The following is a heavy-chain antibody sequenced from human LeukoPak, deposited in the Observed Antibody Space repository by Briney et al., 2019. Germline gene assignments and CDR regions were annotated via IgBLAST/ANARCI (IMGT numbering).Heavy chain of an antibody. V-gene: IGHV3-7*01. CDR1: GFTFSNYW. D-gene: IGHD1-26*01. Sequence: GGSLRLSCAASGFTFSNYWVIWVRQAPGRGLEWVANIKQDGSDKSYVDSVKGRFTISRDNAKNSLYLQMNSLRAEDTAVYYCAGARTSGDEALPGNYWGQGTLVTVSS. CDR2: IKQDGSDK. CDR3: AGARTSGDEALPGNY. J-gene: IGHJ4*02.